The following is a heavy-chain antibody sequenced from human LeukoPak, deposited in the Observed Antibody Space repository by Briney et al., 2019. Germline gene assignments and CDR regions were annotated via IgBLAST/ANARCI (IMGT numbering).Heavy chain of an antibody. D-gene: IGHD4-23*01. CDR3: ASGALTGDYGGNPPDFDY. V-gene: IGHV1-18*01. J-gene: IGHJ4*02. CDR1: GYTFTSYG. CDR2: ISAYNGNT. Sequence: ASVKVSCKASGYTFTSYGISWVRQAPGQGLEWMGWISAYNGNTNYAQKLQGRVTMTTDTSTSTAYMELRSLRSDDTAVYYCASGALTGDYGGNPPDFDYWGQGALVTVSS.